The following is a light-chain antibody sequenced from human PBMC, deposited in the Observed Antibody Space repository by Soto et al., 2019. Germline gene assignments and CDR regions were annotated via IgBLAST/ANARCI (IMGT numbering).Light chain of an antibody. Sequence: DIMMTQSPDSLAVSLGERATINCKSSQSVLYTSNNKNYLSWYQQKPGQPPKLLIYWASTRESGVPDRFSGSGSGTDFTLTINNLQAEDVAVYYCQHYYSLLPAFGQGTKLEIK. J-gene: IGKJ2*01. CDR1: QSVLYTSNNKNY. CDR2: WAS. CDR3: QHYYSLLPA. V-gene: IGKV4-1*01.